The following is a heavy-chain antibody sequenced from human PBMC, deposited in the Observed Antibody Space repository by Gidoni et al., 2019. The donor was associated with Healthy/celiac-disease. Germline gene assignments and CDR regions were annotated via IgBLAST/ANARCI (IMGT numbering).Heavy chain of an antibody. D-gene: IGHD5-12*01. J-gene: IGHJ4*02. CDR2: INHSGST. CDR1: GGSFSGYY. Sequence: QVQLQQWGAGLLKPSETLSLTCAVYGGSFSGYYWSWIRQPPGKGLEWIGEINHSGSTNYNPSLKSRVTISVDTSKTQFSLKLSSVTAADTAVYYCARGGRGWLQFFVRVWGQGTLVTVSS. V-gene: IGHV4-34*01. CDR3: ARGGRGWLQFFVRV.